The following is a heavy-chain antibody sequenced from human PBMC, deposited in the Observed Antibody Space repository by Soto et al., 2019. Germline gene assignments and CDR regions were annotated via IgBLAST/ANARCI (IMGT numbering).Heavy chain of an antibody. J-gene: IGHJ4*02. Sequence: GGSLRLSCAASGFTFDDYAMHWDRQDPGKGLEWVSLISGDGGSTYYADSVKGRFTISRDNSKNSLYLQMNSLRTEDTALYFCAKGMGMATLYYFDYWGQGTLVTVSS. CDR1: GFTFDDYA. D-gene: IGHD5-12*01. V-gene: IGHV3-43*02. CDR2: ISGDGGST. CDR3: AKGMGMATLYYFDY.